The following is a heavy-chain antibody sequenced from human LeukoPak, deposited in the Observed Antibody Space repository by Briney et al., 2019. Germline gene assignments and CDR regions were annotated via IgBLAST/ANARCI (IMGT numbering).Heavy chain of an antibody. CDR1: GGSFSGYY. CDR2: INHSGST. J-gene: IGHJ3*02. D-gene: IGHD3-22*01. V-gene: IGHV4-34*01. Sequence: SETLSLTCAVYGGSFSGYYWSWIRQPPGKGLEWIGEINHSGSTNYNPSLKRPVTISVATSKNQFSLKLSSVTAADTAVYYCARERKYYYDSSGYHVIAFDIWGQGTMVTVSS. CDR3: ARERKYYYDSSGYHVIAFDI.